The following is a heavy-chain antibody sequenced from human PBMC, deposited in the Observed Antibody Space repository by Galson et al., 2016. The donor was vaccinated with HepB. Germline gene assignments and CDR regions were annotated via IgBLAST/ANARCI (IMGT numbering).Heavy chain of an antibody. CDR2: ISAYSGNT. Sequence: SVKVSCKASGYTLTSYGISWVRQAPGQGLEWMGWISAYSGNTKYAQKLQGRVTMTTDTSTSTAYMGLGSLRADDTAVYYCARALAGYYGSRGYLNRVGYWFDPWGQGTLVTVSS. V-gene: IGHV1-18*01. CDR3: ARALAGYYGSRGYLNRVGYWFDP. CDR1: GYTLTSYG. J-gene: IGHJ5*02. D-gene: IGHD3-22*01.